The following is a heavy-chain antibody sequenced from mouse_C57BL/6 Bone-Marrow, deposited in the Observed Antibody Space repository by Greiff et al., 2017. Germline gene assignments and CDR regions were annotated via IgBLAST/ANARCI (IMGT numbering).Heavy chain of an antibody. V-gene: IGHV1-39*01. J-gene: IGHJ4*01. CDR3: ARTGTLYYYAMDY. Sequence: VQLQQPGPELVKPGASVKLSCKASGYSFTDYNMNWVKQSNGQSLEWIGVINPNYGTTSSNQKFKGKATLTVDQSSSTAYMQLNSLTSEDSAVYGGARTGTLYYYAMDYWGQGTSVTVST. D-gene: IGHD4-1*01. CDR2: INPNYGTT. CDR1: GYSFTDYN.